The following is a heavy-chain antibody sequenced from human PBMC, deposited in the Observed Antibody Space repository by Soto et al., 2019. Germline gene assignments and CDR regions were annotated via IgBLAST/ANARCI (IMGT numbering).Heavy chain of an antibody. CDR2: IYYSGST. CDR3: ASGGFGELPKNAFDI. D-gene: IGHD3-10*01. V-gene: IGHV4-39*01. Sequence: SETLSLTCTVSGGSISSSSYYWGWIRQPPGKGLEWIGSIYYSGSTYYNPSLKSRVTISVDTSKNQFSLKLSSVTAADTAVYYCASGGFGELPKNAFDIWGQGTMVTVSS. J-gene: IGHJ3*02. CDR1: GGSISSSSYY.